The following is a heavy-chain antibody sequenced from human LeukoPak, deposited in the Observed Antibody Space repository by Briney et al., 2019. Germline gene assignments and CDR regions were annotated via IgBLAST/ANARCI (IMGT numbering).Heavy chain of an antibody. D-gene: IGHD6-13*01. Sequence: SQTLSLTCAVSGGSISSGGYSWSWIRQPPGKGLEWIGEIYHSGSTNYNPSLKSRVTISVDNSKNQFSLKLSSVTAADTAVYYCARDGAAAAGSYFDYWGQGTLVTVSS. V-gene: IGHV4-30-2*01. CDR1: GGSISSGGYS. CDR3: ARDGAAAAGSYFDY. J-gene: IGHJ4*02. CDR2: IYHSGST.